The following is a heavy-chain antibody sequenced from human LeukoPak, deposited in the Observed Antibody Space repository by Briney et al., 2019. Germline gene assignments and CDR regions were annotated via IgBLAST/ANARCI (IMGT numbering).Heavy chain of an antibody. Sequence: SETLSLTCTVSGATVSSGSHYWNWIRQSPGRGLEWIGHIYYRGTTNYTPSLKSRVTISVDTSMNQFSLRPSSVTAADTAVYFCARSFYSSGWYTPLRWFDTWGQGTLVTVSS. D-gene: IGHD6-19*01. CDR1: GATVSSGSHY. V-gene: IGHV4-61*01. J-gene: IGHJ5*02. CDR3: ARSFYSSGWYTPLRWFDT. CDR2: IYYRGTT.